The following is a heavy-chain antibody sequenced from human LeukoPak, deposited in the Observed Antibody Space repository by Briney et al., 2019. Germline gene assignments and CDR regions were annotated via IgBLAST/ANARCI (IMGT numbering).Heavy chain of an antibody. CDR2: ISGSGGST. J-gene: IGHJ4*02. CDR3: AKVRFGVTARYYFDY. D-gene: IGHD3-10*01. Sequence: GSLRLSCAASGFTFSSYAMSWVRQAPGKGLEWVSTISGSGGSTYYADSVKGRFTISRDNSKNTLYLQMNSLRVEDTAVYYCAKVRFGVTARYYFDYWGQGTLVTVSS. V-gene: IGHV3-23*01. CDR1: GFTFSSYA.